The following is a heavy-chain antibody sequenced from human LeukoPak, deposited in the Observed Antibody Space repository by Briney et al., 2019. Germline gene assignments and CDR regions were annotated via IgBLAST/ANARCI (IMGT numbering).Heavy chain of an antibody. D-gene: IGHD1-7*01. Sequence: PGGSLRLSCAASGFIFDTYGMHWVRQAPGKGLEWVAVISYDGSNKFYADSVKGRFTISRDNSKNTLSLQMNSLRAEDTAVYYCAKGSGNSYGHYFDYWGQGTLVTVSS. CDR3: AKGSGNSYGHYFDY. CDR2: ISYDGSNK. V-gene: IGHV3-30*18. J-gene: IGHJ4*02. CDR1: GFIFDTYG.